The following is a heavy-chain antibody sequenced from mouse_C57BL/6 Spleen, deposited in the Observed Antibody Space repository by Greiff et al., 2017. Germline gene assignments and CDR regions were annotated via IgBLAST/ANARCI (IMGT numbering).Heavy chain of an antibody. CDR1: GYTFTSYW. V-gene: IGHV1-72*01. CDR3: ARSRGSIPYDDAMDY. CDR2: IDPNSGGT. Sequence: QVQLQQPGAELVKPGASVKLSCKASGYTFTSYWMHWVKQRPGRGLEWIGRIDPNSGGTKYSEKFKSKATLTVDKPSSTAYMQLSSLTSEDSAVYYCARSRGSIPYDDAMDYWGQGTSVTVSS. J-gene: IGHJ4*01. D-gene: IGHD2-12*01.